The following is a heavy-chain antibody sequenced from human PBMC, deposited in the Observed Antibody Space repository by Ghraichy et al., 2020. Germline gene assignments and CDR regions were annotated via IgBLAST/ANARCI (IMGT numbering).Heavy chain of an antibody. V-gene: IGHV3-48*02. CDR2: ISSSGTTT. J-gene: IGHJ6*02. CDR3: ARGAPGDTKSGPLVV. CDR1: DFNFNAYS. D-gene: IGHD3-16*01. Sequence: GGSLRLSCEAFDFNFNAYSMIWVRQAPCKVLEWVSYISSSGTTTKYADSVKGRFTISRDNAKNSLYLQVNNLRDEDTAVYFCARGAPGDTKSGPLVVWDLGTTINVSS.